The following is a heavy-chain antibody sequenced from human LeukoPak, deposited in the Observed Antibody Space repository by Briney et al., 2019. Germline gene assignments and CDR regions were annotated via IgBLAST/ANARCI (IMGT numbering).Heavy chain of an antibody. CDR3: AKYGSEIIYYNPRFDS. Sequence: GGSLSLSCVVSGFPFSSHAMCWVRQAPGRGLEWVSSIDISGDSTSYADSVKGRFTISRDNSKNTLYLQMNSLRVEDTAVYYCAKYGSEIIYYNPRFDSWGQGTLVTVSS. J-gene: IGHJ4*02. CDR1: GFPFSSHA. V-gene: IGHV3-23*05. D-gene: IGHD3-10*01. CDR2: IDISGDST.